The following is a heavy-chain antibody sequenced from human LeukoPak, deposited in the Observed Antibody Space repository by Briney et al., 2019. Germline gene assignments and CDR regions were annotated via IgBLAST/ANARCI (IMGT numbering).Heavy chain of an antibody. J-gene: IGHJ4*02. CDR2: ISAYNGNT. CDR1: GYTFTSYG. Sequence: ASVKVSCKASGYTFTSYGISCVRQAPGQGLEWMGWISAYNGNTNYAQKLQGRVTMTTDTSTSTAYMELRSLRSDDTAVYYCARVPYYYDSSGYYRMTPADYWGQGTLVTVSS. CDR3: ARVPYYYDSSGYYRMTPADY. V-gene: IGHV1-18*01. D-gene: IGHD3-22*01.